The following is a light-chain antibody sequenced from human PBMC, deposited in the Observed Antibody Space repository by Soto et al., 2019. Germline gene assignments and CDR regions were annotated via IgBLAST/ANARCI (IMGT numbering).Light chain of an antibody. CDR3: QQYYTYSRT. J-gene: IGKJ1*01. Sequence: DIPMTQSPSTLSASVGDRVTITCRASQSISSWLAWYQQKPGKAPKLLIYKASGLESGVPSRFSGSGSGTEFTLTISCLQPDDFATYYCQQYYTYSRTFGQGTKVEIK. CDR2: KAS. V-gene: IGKV1-5*03. CDR1: QSISSW.